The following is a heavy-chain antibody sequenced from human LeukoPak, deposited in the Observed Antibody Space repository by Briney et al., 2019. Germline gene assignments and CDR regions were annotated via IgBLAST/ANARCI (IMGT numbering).Heavy chain of an antibody. CDR1: GGSISSSSYY. CDR3: ARIGITIFGVPDY. CDR2: IYYSGST. Sequence: PSETLSLTCTVSGGSISSSSYYWGWIRQPPGKRVEWIGSIYYSGSTYYNPSLKSRVTISVDTSKNQFSLKLSSVTAADTAVYYCARIGITIFGVPDYWGQGTLVTVSS. J-gene: IGHJ4*02. V-gene: IGHV4-39*07. D-gene: IGHD3-3*01.